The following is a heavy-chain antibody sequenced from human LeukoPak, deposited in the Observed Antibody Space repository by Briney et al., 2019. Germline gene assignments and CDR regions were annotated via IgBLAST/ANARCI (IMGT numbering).Heavy chain of an antibody. V-gene: IGHV1-69*13. CDR2: IIPIFGTA. D-gene: IGHD3-10*01. CDR3: ARPRSLPLWFGELPRDYYGMDV. J-gene: IGHJ6*02. CDR1: GGTFSSYA. Sequence: SVKVSCKASGGTFSSYAISWVRQAPGQGLEWMGGIIPIFGTANYAQKFQGRVTITADESTRTAYMELSSLRSEDTAVYYCARPRSLPLWFGELPRDYYGMDVWGQGTTVTVSS.